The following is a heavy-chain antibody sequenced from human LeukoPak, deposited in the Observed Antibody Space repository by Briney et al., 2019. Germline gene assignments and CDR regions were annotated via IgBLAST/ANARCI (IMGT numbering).Heavy chain of an antibody. Sequence: SETLSLTCAVYGGSLSGYYWSWIRQPPGKGLEWIGEINHSGSTNYNPSLKSRVTISVDTSKNQFSLKLSSVTAADTAVYYCARNDAAARLFDYWGQGTLVTVSS. CDR3: ARNDAAARLFDY. CDR1: GGSLSGYY. CDR2: INHSGST. J-gene: IGHJ4*02. D-gene: IGHD6-13*01. V-gene: IGHV4-34*01.